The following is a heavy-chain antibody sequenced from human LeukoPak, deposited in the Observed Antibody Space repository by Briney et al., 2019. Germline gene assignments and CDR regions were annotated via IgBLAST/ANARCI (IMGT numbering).Heavy chain of an antibody. J-gene: IGHJ6*02. CDR3: ARDTGNYYYGMDV. V-gene: IGHV4-31*03. Sequence: PSETLSLTCTVSGGSISSAGYYWSWIRQHPGKGLEWIGYIYYSGSTYYNPSLKSRVTISVDTSKNQFSLKLSSVTAADTAVYYCARDTGNYYYGMDVWGQGTTVTVSS. D-gene: IGHD1-14*01. CDR1: GGSISSAGYY. CDR2: IYYSGST.